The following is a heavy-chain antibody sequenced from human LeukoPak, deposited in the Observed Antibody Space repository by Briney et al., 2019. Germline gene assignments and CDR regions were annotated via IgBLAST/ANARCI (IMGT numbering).Heavy chain of an antibody. V-gene: IGHV1-46*01. CDR1: GYTFTSYY. Sequence: ASVKVSCKASGYTFTSYYMHWVRQAPGQGLEWMGIINPSGGSTSYAQKFQGRVTMTRDTSTSTVYMELSRLRSDDTAVYYCARASYYDFWSGYRDHYYFGYWGQGTLVTVSS. CDR2: INPSGGST. J-gene: IGHJ4*02. D-gene: IGHD3-3*01. CDR3: ARASYYDFWSGYRDHYYFGY.